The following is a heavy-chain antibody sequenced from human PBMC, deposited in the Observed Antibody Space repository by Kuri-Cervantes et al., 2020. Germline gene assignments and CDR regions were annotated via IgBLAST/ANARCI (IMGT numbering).Heavy chain of an antibody. CDR3: AKSNGWEFDYYYYGMDV. CDR1: GFTFSSYA. D-gene: IGHD1-26*01. Sequence: GESLKISCAASGFTFSSYAMHWVRQAPGKGLEWVAVISYDGSNKYYADSVKGRFTISRDNSKNTVYLQMNSLRPEDTAVYFCAKSNGWEFDYYYYGMDVWGQGTTVTVSS. J-gene: IGHJ6*02. V-gene: IGHV3-30-3*02. CDR2: ISYDGSNK.